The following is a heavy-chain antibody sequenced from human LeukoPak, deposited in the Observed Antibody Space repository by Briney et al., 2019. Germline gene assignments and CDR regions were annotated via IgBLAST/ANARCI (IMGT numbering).Heavy chain of an antibody. V-gene: IGHV5-51*01. D-gene: IGHD6-13*01. Sequence: GESLKISCKGSGYPFSSYWIGWVRQLPGKGLEWMGIIYPGDSDTRYSPSFQGQVTISADKSISTVYLQWSSLKASDTAVYYCARPSYRNSWYYFDYWGQGTLVTVSS. J-gene: IGHJ4*02. CDR2: IYPGDSDT. CDR1: GYPFSSYW. CDR3: ARPSYRNSWYYFDY.